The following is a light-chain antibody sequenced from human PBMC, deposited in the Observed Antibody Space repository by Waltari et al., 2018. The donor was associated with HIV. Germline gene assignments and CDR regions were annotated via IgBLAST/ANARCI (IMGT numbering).Light chain of an antibody. CDR3: GLYMGSGSWV. V-gene: IGLV8-61*01. CDR1: PGSVSTNPY. CDR2: STD. Sequence: QTVVTQQSSFSVSTGGTVTLTCGFSPGSVSTNPYPSWYQQTPGQAPRTLIYSTDRRSARVPDRYSGSSLGNKAALTITGGESDDEFDYYCGLYMGSGSWVFGGGNKLTVL. J-gene: IGLJ3*02.